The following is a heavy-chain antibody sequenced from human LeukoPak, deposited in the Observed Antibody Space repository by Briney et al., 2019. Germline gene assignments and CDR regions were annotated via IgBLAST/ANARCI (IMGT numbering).Heavy chain of an antibody. CDR2: IYTSGST. D-gene: IGHD1-20*01. Sequence: PSETQSLTCTVSGGSISSYYWSWSRQPAGKGLEWIGRIYTSGSTNYNPSLKSRVTISLDKSKNQFSLQLSSVTAEDTAVYYCARDHSGHNWNADAAFDIWGQGTMVTVSS. CDR3: ARDHSGHNWNADAAFDI. V-gene: IGHV4-4*07. CDR1: GGSISSYY. J-gene: IGHJ3*02.